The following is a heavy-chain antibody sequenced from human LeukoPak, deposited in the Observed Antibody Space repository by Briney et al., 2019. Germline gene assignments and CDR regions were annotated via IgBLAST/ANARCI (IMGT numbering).Heavy chain of an antibody. CDR1: GGSISSYY. J-gene: IGHJ3*02. D-gene: IGHD1-1*01. Sequence: SETLSLTCTVSGGSISSYYWSWIRQPPGKGLEWIGYIYYSGSTNYNPSLKSRVTISVDTSKNQFSLKLSSVTAADTAVYYRARATLEKDAFDIWGQGTMVTVSS. CDR3: ARATLEKDAFDI. V-gene: IGHV4-59*08. CDR2: IYYSGST.